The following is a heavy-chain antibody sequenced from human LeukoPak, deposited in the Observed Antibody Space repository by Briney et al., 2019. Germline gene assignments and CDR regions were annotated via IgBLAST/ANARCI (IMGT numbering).Heavy chain of an antibody. D-gene: IGHD1-1*01. V-gene: IGHV4-59*01. Sequence: SETLSLTCTVSGGSISSYYWSWLRQPPGKGLEWVGYIYYSGRTNYNPSLKSRVTISVDTSKNQFSLKLSSVTAADTAVYYCARANWKEDAFDIWGQGTMVTVSS. CDR1: GGSISSYY. CDR2: IYYSGRT. CDR3: ARANWKEDAFDI. J-gene: IGHJ3*02.